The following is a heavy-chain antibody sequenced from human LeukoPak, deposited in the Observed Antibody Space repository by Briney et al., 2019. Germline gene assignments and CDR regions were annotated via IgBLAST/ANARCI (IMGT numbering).Heavy chain of an antibody. D-gene: IGHD1-14*01. Sequence: GRSLRLSCAASGFTFDDYAMHWVRQPPGKGLEWISGISWNSGTIGYADSVKGRFTISRDNAKNSLYLQMNSLRAEDTAVYYCARDPAPNPLLYWYFDLWGRGTLVTVSS. CDR1: GFTFDDYA. CDR2: ISWNSGTI. J-gene: IGHJ2*01. CDR3: ARDPAPNPLLYWYFDL. V-gene: IGHV3-9*01.